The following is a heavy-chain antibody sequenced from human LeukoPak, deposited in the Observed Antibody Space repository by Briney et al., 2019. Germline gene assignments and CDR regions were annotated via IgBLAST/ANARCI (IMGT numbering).Heavy chain of an antibody. Sequence: PGGSLRLSCATSGLTFSSLGMNWVRQAPGKGLEWVAYISYSGSTIYYADSVKGRFTISRDNAKNSLYLQMDRLRAEDTAVYYCATSGYCSRGSCSPQYYYYGMDVWGQGTTVTVSS. CDR1: GLTFSSLG. CDR3: ATSGYCSRGSCSPQYYYYGMDV. J-gene: IGHJ6*02. CDR2: ISYSGSTI. V-gene: IGHV3-48*04. D-gene: IGHD2-15*01.